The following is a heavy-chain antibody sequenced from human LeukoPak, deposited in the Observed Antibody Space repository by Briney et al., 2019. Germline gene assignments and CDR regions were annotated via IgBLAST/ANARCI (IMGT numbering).Heavy chain of an antibody. Sequence: ASVKVSCKASGSTFSSYTISWVRQAPGQGLEWMGRIIPILGIANYAQKFQGRVTITADKSTSTAYMELSSLRSEDTAVYYCAREYCSSTSCSYYFDYWGQGTLVTVSS. D-gene: IGHD2-2*01. J-gene: IGHJ4*02. V-gene: IGHV1-69*04. CDR1: GSTFSSYT. CDR3: AREYCSSTSCSYYFDY. CDR2: IIPILGIA.